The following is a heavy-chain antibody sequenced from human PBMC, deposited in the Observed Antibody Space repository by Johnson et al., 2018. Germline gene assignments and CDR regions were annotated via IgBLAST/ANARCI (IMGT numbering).Heavy chain of an antibody. CDR3: AKDNVGSIDS. CDR2: ITSKNDRT. V-gene: IGHV3-9*01. D-gene: IGHD3-10*01. J-gene: IGHJ4*02. Sequence: VQLVQSGGTLVQSGRSLRLSCAASGFTLGDYAMYWVRQTPGKGLEWVSGITSKNDRTCYEDSVKGRFNISRDNPKNSLYLQMNSLATEDTALYYCAKDNVGSIDSWGQGTLVTVSS. CDR1: GFTLGDYA.